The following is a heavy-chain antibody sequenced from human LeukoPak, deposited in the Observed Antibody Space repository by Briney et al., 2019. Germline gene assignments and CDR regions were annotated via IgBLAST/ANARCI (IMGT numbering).Heavy chain of an antibody. CDR3: ARDRTGYCSGGSCQNWFDP. J-gene: IGHJ5*02. Sequence: ASVKVSCKASGYTFTSYAMNWVRQAAGQGLEGMGWINTNTGNPTYAQGFTGRFVFSLDTSVSTAYLQVSSLKAEDTAVYYCARDRTGYCSGGSCQNWFDPWGQGTLVIVSS. D-gene: IGHD2-15*01. CDR1: GYTFTSYA. V-gene: IGHV7-4-1*02. CDR2: INTNTGNP.